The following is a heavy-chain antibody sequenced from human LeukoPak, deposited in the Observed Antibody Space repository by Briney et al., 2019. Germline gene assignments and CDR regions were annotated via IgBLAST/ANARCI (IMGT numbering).Heavy chain of an antibody. CDR3: ARERLYGSGSYPAY. J-gene: IGHJ4*02. Sequence: SETLSLTCTVSGGSVSSGSYYWSWIRQPPGKGLEWIGYIYYSGSTNYNPSLKSRVTISVDTSKNQFSLKLSSVTAADTAAYYCARERLYGSGSYPAYWGQGTLVTVSS. CDR1: GGSVSSGSYY. CDR2: IYYSGST. V-gene: IGHV4-61*01. D-gene: IGHD3-10*01.